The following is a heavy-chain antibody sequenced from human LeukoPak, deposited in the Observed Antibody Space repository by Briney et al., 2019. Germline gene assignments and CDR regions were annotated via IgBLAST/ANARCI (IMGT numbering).Heavy chain of an antibody. V-gene: IGHV4-59*08. CDR2: IYYSGST. J-gene: IGHJ5*02. CDR3: ARQELLWFGESPNWFDP. CDR1: GGSISSYY. D-gene: IGHD3-10*01. Sequence: SETLSLTCTVSGGSISSYYWSWIRQPPGKGLDWIGYIYYSGSTNYNPSLKSRVTISVDTSKNQFSLKLSSVTAADTAVYYCARQELLWFGESPNWFDPWGQGTLVTVSS.